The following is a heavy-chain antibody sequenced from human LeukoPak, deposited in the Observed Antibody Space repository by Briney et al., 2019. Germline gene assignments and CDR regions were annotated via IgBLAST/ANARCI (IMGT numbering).Heavy chain of an antibody. J-gene: IGHJ6*03. CDR3: TRLRCSGSSRYYYYYYYMDV. Sequence: PSETLSLTCTVSGGSISSSSYYWAWIRQPPGKGLEWIGSIHYSGSTYYNPSLQSRVTISIDTSKNQFSLKLRFVTAADTAVYYSTRLRCSGSSRYYYYYYYMDVWGKGTTVTVSS. CDR1: GGSISSSSYY. D-gene: IGHD2-15*01. CDR2: IHYSGST. V-gene: IGHV4-39*07.